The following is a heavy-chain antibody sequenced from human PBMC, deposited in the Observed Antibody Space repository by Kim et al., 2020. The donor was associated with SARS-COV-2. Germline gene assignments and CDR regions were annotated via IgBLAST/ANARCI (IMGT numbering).Heavy chain of an antibody. J-gene: IGHJ6*02. V-gene: IGHV5-10-1*01. Sequence: GESLKISCKGSGYSYTNYWITWVRQMPGKGLEWMGRIDPSDSYTSYTQSFQGHVTISTDKSISTAYLQWSSLRASDTAMYYCARQTFFYGSGKFGGMDVWGQGTTVTVSS. D-gene: IGHD3-10*01. CDR3: ARQTFFYGSGKFGGMDV. CDR2: IDPSDSYT. CDR1: GYSYTNYW.